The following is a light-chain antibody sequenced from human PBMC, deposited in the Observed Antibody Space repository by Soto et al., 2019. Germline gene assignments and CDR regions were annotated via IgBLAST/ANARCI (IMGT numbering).Light chain of an antibody. V-gene: IGLV2-14*01. Sequence: QSALTQPASVSGSPGQSITISCTGTSSDIGGYNYVSWYQQHPDKAPKLIIYDVSDRPSGVSIRFSGSKSGNTASLTISGLQAEDEAAYYCSSYTGSTTLYVFGGGTKVTVL. CDR2: DVS. CDR3: SSYTGSTTLYV. J-gene: IGLJ1*01. CDR1: SSDIGGYNY.